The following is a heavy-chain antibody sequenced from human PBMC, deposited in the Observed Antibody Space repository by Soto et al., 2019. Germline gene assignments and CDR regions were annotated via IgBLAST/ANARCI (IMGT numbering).Heavy chain of an antibody. CDR3: ARGYSSSARTKNYYYYGMDV. CDR1: GGSISSGY. D-gene: IGHD6-6*01. Sequence: SETLSLTCSVSGGSISSGYWTWIRHPPGKGLEWIGYIYYSGSTNYNPSLKSRVTISVDTSKNQFSLKLSSVTAADTAVYYCARGYSSSARTKNYYYYGMDVWGQGTTVT. V-gene: IGHV4-59*01. CDR2: IYYSGST. J-gene: IGHJ6*02.